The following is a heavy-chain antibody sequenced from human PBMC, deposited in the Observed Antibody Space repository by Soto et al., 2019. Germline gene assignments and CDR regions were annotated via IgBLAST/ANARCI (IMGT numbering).Heavy chain of an antibody. CDR1: GGSFSNNNW. V-gene: IGHV4-4*02. D-gene: IGHD4-17*01. CDR2: IYHSGST. J-gene: IGHJ6*02. CDR3: ARGDYGDYFYYYGMDV. Sequence: QVQLQESGPGLVKPSGTLSLTCAVSGGSFSNNNWWSWVRQPPGKGLEWIGEIYHSGSTNYNPSLKSRVTISVDKSKNQVALKLSSVTAADTAVYYCARGDYGDYFYYYGMDVWGQGTTVTVSS.